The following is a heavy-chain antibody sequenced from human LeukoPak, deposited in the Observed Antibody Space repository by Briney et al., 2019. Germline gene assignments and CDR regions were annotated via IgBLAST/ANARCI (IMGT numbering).Heavy chain of an antibody. CDR1: GSSISSYY. CDR3: ARRGSGASLEYYFDL. D-gene: IGHD2-2*01. J-gene: IGHJ2*01. V-gene: IGHV4-59*08. CDR2: IYYSGNT. Sequence: SETLSLTCTVSGSSISSYYWSCIRQPPGKGLEYIGYIYYSGNTNTNPSLNSRVTISVDTSKNQYSLKLSSVTAADTAVYYCARRGSGASLEYYFDLWGRGTLVTVSS.